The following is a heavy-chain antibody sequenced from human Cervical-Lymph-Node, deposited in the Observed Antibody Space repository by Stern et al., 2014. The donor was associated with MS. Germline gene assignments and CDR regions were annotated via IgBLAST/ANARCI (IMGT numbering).Heavy chain of an antibody. V-gene: IGHV3-9*01. CDR3: AKDLWAYSSSSPFDY. Sequence: VQLVASGGGLVQPGRSLRLSCAASGFTFNDYAMHWVRQAPGKGLEWVSGISWNSGSIGYADSVKGRFTISRDNAKNSLYLQMNSLRAEDTALYYCAKDLWAYSSSSPFDYWGQGTLVTVSS. CDR1: GFTFNDYA. D-gene: IGHD6-6*01. CDR2: ISWNSGSI. J-gene: IGHJ4*02.